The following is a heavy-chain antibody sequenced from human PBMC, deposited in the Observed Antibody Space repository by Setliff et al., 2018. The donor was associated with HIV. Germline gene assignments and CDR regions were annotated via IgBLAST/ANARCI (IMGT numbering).Heavy chain of an antibody. CDR1: GGSISSSHW. V-gene: IGHV4-4*02. J-gene: IGHJ4*02. D-gene: IGHD6-19*01. CDR3: ARGGFYSSDYYLLDY. Sequence: SETLSLTCAVSGGSISSSHWWSWVRQPPGRGLEWIGEVYHSGSTNYNPSLKSRVTISVDTSKKQFSLKLDSVTAADTAVYYCARGGFYSSDYYLLDYWGQGTLVTVSS. CDR2: VYHSGST.